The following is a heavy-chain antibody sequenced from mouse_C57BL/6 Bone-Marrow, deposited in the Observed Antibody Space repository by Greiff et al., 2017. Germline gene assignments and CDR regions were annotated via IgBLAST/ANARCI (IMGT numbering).Heavy chain of an antibody. Sequence: VLLVQSGPGLVPPSQSLSITCTVSGFSLTSYGVHWVRQSPGKGLEWLGVIWSGGSTDYNAAFISRLSISKENSKNRVFFKMNSLQADDTAIYYCARNNWDENWFAYWGQGTRITVSA. CDR2: IWSGGST. D-gene: IGHD4-1*02. CDR3: ARNNWDENWFAY. CDR1: GFSLTSYG. J-gene: IGHJ3*01. V-gene: IGHV2-2*01.